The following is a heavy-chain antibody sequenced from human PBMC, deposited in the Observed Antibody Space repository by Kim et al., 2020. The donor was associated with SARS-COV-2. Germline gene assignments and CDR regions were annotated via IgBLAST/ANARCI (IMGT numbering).Heavy chain of an antibody. CDR2: INYDGSAT. V-gene: IGHV3-74*01. CDR3: ARGMVTLTEPPDY. D-gene: IGHD5-18*01. CDR1: GFTFTTHW. J-gene: IGHJ4*02. Sequence: GGSLRLSCAASGFTFTTHWMHWVRQAPGKGLVWVSRINYDGSATNYADSVKGRFTISRDAKSTLYLQMNSLRAEDTAVYYCARGMVTLTEPPDYWGLGTLVTVSS.